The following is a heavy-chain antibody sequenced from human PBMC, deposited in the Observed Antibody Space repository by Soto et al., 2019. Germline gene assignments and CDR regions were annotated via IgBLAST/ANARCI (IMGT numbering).Heavy chain of an antibody. V-gene: IGHV1-3*01. J-gene: IGHJ5*02. D-gene: IGHD4-17*01. CDR1: GHTFTSYA. Sequence: QVQLVQSGAEVKKPGASVKVSCKASGHTFTSYAMHWVRQAPGQRLEWMGWINAGNGNTKYSQKFQGRVTITRDTSASTAYMELSSLRSEDTAVYYCARGGTVTTKNWFDPWGQGTLVTVSS. CDR3: ARGGTVTTKNWFDP. CDR2: INAGNGNT.